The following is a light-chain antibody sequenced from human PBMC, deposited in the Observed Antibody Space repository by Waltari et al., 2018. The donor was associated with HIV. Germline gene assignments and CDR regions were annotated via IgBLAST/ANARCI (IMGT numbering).Light chain of an antibody. Sequence: SYELTQPPSVSVSPGQTASITCSGDKLGDKFACWYRQKPGQSPVLVIYQHNKRPSGIPERFSGSNSGNTATLTISGTQAMDEADYYCQAWDSSTYVVFGGGTKLTVL. V-gene: IGLV3-1*01. J-gene: IGLJ2*01. CDR1: KLGDKF. CDR3: QAWDSSTYVV. CDR2: QHN.